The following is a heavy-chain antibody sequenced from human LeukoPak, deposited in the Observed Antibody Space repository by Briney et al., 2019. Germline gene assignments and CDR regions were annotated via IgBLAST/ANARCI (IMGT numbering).Heavy chain of an antibody. CDR2: IYYSGST. D-gene: IGHD2-2*01. Sequence: PSETLSLTCTVSGGSISSYYWSWIRQPPGKGLEWIGYIYYSGSTNYNPSLKSRVTISVDTSKNQFSLKLSSVTAADTAVYYCARAVVPAAGYFDYWGQGTLVTVSS. CDR1: GGSISSYY. CDR3: ARAVVPAAGYFDY. J-gene: IGHJ4*02. V-gene: IGHV4-59*01.